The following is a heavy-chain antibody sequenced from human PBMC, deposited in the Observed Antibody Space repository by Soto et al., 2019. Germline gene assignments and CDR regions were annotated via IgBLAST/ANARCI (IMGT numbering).Heavy chain of an antibody. Sequence: PGGSLRLSCAASGFTISSYAMSWVRQAPGKGLEWVSAISGSGGSTYYADSVKGRFTISRDNSKNTLYLQMSSLRAEDTAVYYCAKAVGSAVAGYFDYWGQGTLVTVSS. CDR1: GFTISSYA. CDR2: ISGSGGST. V-gene: IGHV3-23*01. J-gene: IGHJ4*02. CDR3: AKAVGSAVAGYFDY. D-gene: IGHD6-19*01.